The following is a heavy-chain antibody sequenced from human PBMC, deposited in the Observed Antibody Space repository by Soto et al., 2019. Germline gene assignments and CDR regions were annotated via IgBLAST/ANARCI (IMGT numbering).Heavy chain of an antibody. CDR2: ISGSGGST. Sequence: PGGSLRLSCAASGFTFSSYSMNWVRQAPGKGLEWVSSISGSGGSTYYADSVKGRFTISRDNSKNTLYLQMNSLRAEDTAVYYCAKARYYDSSGYLYYFDYWGQGTLVTVSS. CDR1: GFTFSSYS. V-gene: IGHV3-23*01. CDR3: AKARYYDSSGYLYYFDY. D-gene: IGHD3-22*01. J-gene: IGHJ4*02.